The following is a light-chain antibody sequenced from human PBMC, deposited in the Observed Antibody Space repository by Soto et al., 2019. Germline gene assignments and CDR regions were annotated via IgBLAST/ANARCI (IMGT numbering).Light chain of an antibody. CDR1: SSNIGAGYA. CDR2: GNS. CDR3: QSYDTSLSAYV. Sequence: QSVLTQPPSVSGAPGQRVTISCTGSSSNIGAGYAVHWHQQLPGKATKLLIYGNSXRPSGVPDRFSGSKSGTSAXXAITGLQAEDEADYYCQSYDTSLSAYVVGTGTKVTVL. J-gene: IGLJ1*01. V-gene: IGLV1-40*01.